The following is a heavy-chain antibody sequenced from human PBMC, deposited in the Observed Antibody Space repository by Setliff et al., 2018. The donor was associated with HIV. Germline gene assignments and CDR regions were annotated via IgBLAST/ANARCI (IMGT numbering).Heavy chain of an antibody. CDR1: GHTFSDYG. CDR2: NNAYNGDT. D-gene: IGHD1-26*01. CDR3: GRDRGWDRRYFEY. Sequence: VASVKVSCKASGHTFSDYGISWMRQAPGQGFEWLGWNNAYNGDTNYAPEFQGRVTMTRDKPTSTAYMELRSLRSDDTAMYYCGRDRGWDRRYFEYWGQGSLVTVSS. J-gene: IGHJ4*02. V-gene: IGHV1-18*01.